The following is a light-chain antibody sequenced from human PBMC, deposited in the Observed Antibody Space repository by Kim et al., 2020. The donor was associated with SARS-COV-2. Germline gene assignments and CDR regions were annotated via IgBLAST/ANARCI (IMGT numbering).Light chain of an antibody. V-gene: IGLV3-1*01. CDR3: QAWDSTSVV. J-gene: IGLJ2*01. Sequence: SVSPRQTASITCSGESLGEKYVCWYQQKPGQSPVLVIYQDKKRPSGIPDRFSGSNSGNTATLTISGTQAMDEADYYCQAWDSTSVVFGGGTQLTVL. CDR2: QDK. CDR1: SLGEKY.